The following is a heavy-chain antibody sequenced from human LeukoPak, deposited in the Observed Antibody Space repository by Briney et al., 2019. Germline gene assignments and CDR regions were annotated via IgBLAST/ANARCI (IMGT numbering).Heavy chain of an antibody. CDR3: ARCSDSSGYYEAEYQYYFDY. CDR1: GFTFSSYS. CDR2: ISSSSSYI. J-gene: IGHJ4*02. D-gene: IGHD3-22*01. Sequence: KVGGSLRLSCAASGFTFSSYSMNWVRQAPGKGLEWVSSISSSSSYIYYADSVKGRFTISRDNAKNSLYLQMNSLRAEDTAVYYCARCSDSSGYYEAEYQYYFDYWGQGTLVTVSS. V-gene: IGHV3-21*01.